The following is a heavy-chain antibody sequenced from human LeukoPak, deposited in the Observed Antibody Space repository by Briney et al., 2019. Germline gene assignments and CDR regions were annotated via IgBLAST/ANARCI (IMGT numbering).Heavy chain of an antibody. D-gene: IGHD3-22*01. Sequence: SETLSLTCPVSGGSISSGDYYWSWIRQPPGKGPEGIGYIYYSGSTYYNPSLKSRVTISVDTSKNQFSLKLRSVTAADTAVYYCASTYYYGSSGYHGDAFDIWGQGTMVTVSS. CDR1: GGSISSGDYY. V-gene: IGHV4-30-4*01. CDR2: IYYSGST. CDR3: ASTYYYGSSGYHGDAFDI. J-gene: IGHJ3*02.